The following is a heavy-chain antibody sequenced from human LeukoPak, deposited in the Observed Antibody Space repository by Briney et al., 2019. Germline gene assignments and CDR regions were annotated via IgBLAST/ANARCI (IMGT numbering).Heavy chain of an antibody. Sequence: GASVKVSCKASGYTFTSYDINWVRQAPGQGLEWMGWMNPNSGNTGYAQKFQGRVTMTRNTSISTAYMELSSLRSEDTAVYYCARGIAAAGYRRSPEPHGMDVWGQGTTVTVSS. J-gene: IGHJ6*02. CDR3: ARGIAAAGYRRSPEPHGMDV. CDR2: MNPNSGNT. CDR1: GYTFTSYD. V-gene: IGHV1-8*01. D-gene: IGHD6-13*01.